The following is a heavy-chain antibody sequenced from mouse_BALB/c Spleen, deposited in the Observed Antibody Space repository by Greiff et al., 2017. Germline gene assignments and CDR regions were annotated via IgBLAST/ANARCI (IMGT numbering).Heavy chain of an antibody. CDR3: ARRAAYYRYDGFYAMDY. D-gene: IGHD2-14*01. Sequence: EVQLVESGGGLVKPGGSLKLSCAASGFAFSSYDMSWVRQTPEKRLEWVAYISSGGGSTYYPDTVKGRFTISRDNAKNTLYLQMSSLKSEDTAMYYCARRAAYYRYDGFYAMDYWGQGTSVTVSS. CDR2: ISSGGGST. CDR1: GFAFSSYD. V-gene: IGHV5-12-1*01. J-gene: IGHJ4*01.